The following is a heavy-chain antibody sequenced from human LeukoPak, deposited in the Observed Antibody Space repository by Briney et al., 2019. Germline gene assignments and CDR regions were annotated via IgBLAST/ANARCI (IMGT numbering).Heavy chain of an antibody. J-gene: IGHJ4*02. V-gene: IGHV3-30*03. D-gene: IGHD3-9*01. CDR3: AETGPTDF. Sequence: GRSLRLSCAASGFTFSSYGMHWVRQAPGKGLEWVAAISHDGTNIHYAESVKGRFTISRDNSKNMLCLQMNSLRAEDTALYYCAETGPTDFWGQGTLVTVSS. CDR1: GFTFSSYG. CDR2: ISHDGTNI.